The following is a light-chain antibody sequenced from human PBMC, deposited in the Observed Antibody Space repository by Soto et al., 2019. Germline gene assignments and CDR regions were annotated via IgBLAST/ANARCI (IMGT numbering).Light chain of an antibody. CDR2: EGN. CDR3: SSLTTSFTDV. V-gene: IGLV2-14*02. CDR1: SSDVGSYNL. Sequence: QSVLTQPASVSGSPGQSITISCTGTSSDVGSYNLVSWYQQHPGKAPKLMIYEGNKRPSGVSNRFSGSKSGNTASLTISGLQAEDEADYYCSSLTTSFTDVFGTGTKVTVL. J-gene: IGLJ1*01.